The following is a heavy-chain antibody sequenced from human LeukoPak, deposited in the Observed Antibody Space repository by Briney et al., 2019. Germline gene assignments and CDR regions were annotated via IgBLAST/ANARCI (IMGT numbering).Heavy chain of an antibody. V-gene: IGHV3-48*01. CDR3: ARGYCSSTSCYGDFDY. Sequence: GGSLRLSCAASGFTFSSYSMNWVRQAPGKGLEWVSYISSSSSTIYYADSVKGRFTISRDNAKNSLYLQMNSLRAEDTAVYYCARGYCSSTSCYGDFDYWGQGTLVTVSS. J-gene: IGHJ4*02. D-gene: IGHD2-2*01. CDR2: ISSSSSTI. CDR1: GFTFSSYS.